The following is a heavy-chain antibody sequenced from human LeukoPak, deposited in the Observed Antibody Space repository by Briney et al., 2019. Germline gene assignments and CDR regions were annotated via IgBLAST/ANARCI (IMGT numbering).Heavy chain of an antibody. CDR2: ISSSSSTI. J-gene: IGHJ4*02. CDR3: ARESPIGYCSSTSCDGLSTKLGFDY. CDR1: GFTFSSYS. Sequence: GGSLRLSCAASGFTFSSYSMNWVRQAPGKGLEWVSYISSSSSTIYYADSVKGRFTISRDNAKNSLYLQMNSLRAEDTAVYYCARESPIGYCSSTSCDGLSTKLGFDYWGQGTLVTVSS. D-gene: IGHD2-2*01. V-gene: IGHV3-48*01.